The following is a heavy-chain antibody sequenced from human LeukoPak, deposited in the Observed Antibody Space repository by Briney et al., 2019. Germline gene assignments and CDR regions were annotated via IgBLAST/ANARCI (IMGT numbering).Heavy chain of an antibody. V-gene: IGHV4-34*01. CDR2: INHSGST. D-gene: IGHD3-9*01. J-gene: IGHJ5*02. Sequence: SETLSLTCAVYGGSFSGYYWSWIRQPPGKGLEWIGEINHSGSTNYNPSLKSRVTISVDTSKNQFSLKLSSVTAADTAVYYRARTRYFDWLLSWGQGTLVTVSS. CDR3: ARTRYFDWLLS. CDR1: GGSFSGYY.